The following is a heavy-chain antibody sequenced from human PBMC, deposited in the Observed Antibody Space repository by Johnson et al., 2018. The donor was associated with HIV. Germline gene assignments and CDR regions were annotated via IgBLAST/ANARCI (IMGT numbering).Heavy chain of an antibody. Sequence: GALVKPGRSLRLSCAASGFTFSSYAMHWVRQAPGKGLEWVSHISSSGTTTYYADAVKGRFTISRNTLYLQMNSLRAEDTAVYYCAKDPGWFGEPGDAFDIWGQGTMVTVSS. CDR1: GFTFSSYA. D-gene: IGHD3-10*01. CDR2: ISSSGTTT. J-gene: IGHJ3*02. CDR3: AKDPGWFGEPGDAFDI. V-gene: IGHV3-48*01.